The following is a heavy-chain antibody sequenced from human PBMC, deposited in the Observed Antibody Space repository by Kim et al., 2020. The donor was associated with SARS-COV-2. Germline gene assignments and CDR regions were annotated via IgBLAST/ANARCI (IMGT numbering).Heavy chain of an antibody. Sequence: GGSLRLSCAASGFTFSGNAMSWVRQAPGKGLEWVSNIGGSGGSIYYADSVKGRFTTSRDNSKNALYLQMNSLRGEDTAAYYCVKLKGTGGWSHYSMDVWGQGTTVTVSS. CDR1: GFTFSGNA. J-gene: IGHJ6*02. V-gene: IGHV3-23*01. CDR2: IGGSGGSI. D-gene: IGHD2-8*02. CDR3: VKLKGTGGWSHYSMDV.